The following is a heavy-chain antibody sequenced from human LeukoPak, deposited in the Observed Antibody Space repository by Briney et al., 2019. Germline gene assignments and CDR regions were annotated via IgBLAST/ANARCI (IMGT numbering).Heavy chain of an antibody. CDR2: MSASSGNT. CDR1: GYTFTNYD. Sequence: GASVKVSCKASGYTFTNYDINWVRQATGQGLGWLGWMSASSGNTGYAQKFQGRVTMTRNTSISTAYMELSSLRSEDTAVYYCARTPYYFYSSSAEGFDYWGQGTLVTVSS. J-gene: IGHJ4*02. V-gene: IGHV1-8*01. CDR3: ARTPYYFYSSSAEGFDY. D-gene: IGHD6-6*01.